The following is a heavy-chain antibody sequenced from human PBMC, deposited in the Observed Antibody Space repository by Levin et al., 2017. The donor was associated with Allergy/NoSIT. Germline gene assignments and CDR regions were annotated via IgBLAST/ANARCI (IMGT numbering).Heavy chain of an antibody. Sequence: ASVKVSCKASGYSFSDYYIHWVRQAPGQGLEWMGRINPNSGGTNYAQTFQGRVTMTRDTSTCSAYMELSRLTSDDTAVYYCARDKSYRDTCGSYDCWGQGTLVTVSS. D-gene: IGHD3-22*01. V-gene: IGHV1-2*02. CDR2: INPNSGGT. CDR3: ARDKSYRDTCGSYDC. J-gene: IGHJ4*02. CDR1: GYSFSDYY.